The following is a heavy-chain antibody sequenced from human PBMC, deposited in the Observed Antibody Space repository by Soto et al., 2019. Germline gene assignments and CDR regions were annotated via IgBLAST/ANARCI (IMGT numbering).Heavy chain of an antibody. D-gene: IGHD3-16*02. CDR3: AKAGFAIWGSYRWDHDY. CDR1: GFTFSSYA. CDR2: ISGSGGST. J-gene: IGHJ4*02. V-gene: IGHV3-23*01. Sequence: GGSLRLSCAASGFTFSSYAMSWVRQAPGKGLEWVSAISGSGGSTYYADSVKGRFTISRDTSKNTLYLQMNSLRAEDTAVYYCAKAGFAIWGSYRWDHDYWGQGTLVTVSS.